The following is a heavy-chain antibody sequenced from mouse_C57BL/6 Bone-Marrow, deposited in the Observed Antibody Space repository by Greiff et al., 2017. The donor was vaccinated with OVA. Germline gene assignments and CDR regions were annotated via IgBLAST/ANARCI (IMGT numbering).Heavy chain of an antibody. CDR2: IYPGSGST. J-gene: IGHJ2*01. CDR1: GYTFTSYW. CDR3: ARFGSNYVLGYYCDY. Sequence: QVQLQQPGAELVKPGASVKMSCKASGYTFTSYWITWVKQRPGQGLEWIGDIYPGSGSTNYNEKFKSKATLTVDTSSSTAYMQLSSLTSEDSAVYNCARFGSNYVLGYYCDYWGQGTTLTVSS. V-gene: IGHV1-55*01. D-gene: IGHD2-5*01.